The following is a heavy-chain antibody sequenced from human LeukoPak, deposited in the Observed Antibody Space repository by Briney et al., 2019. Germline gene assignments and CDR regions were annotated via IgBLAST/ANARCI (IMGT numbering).Heavy chain of an antibody. CDR1: GYTFTSYY. V-gene: IGHV1-46*01. J-gene: IGHJ6*03. CDR3: ARVDTAMVHYYYYMDV. CDR2: INPSGGST. D-gene: IGHD5-18*01. Sequence: GASVKVSCKASGYTFTSYYMHWVRQAPGQGLEWMGIINPSGGSTSYAQKFQGRVTMTRDMSTSTVYMELSSLRSEDTAVYYCARVDTAMVHYYYYMDVWGKGTTVTVSS.